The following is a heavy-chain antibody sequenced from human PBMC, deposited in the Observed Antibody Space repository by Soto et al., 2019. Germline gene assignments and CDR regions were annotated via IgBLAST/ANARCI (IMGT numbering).Heavy chain of an antibody. CDR2: ISPSSDAT. Sequence: ASVKVSCKASGFTSNTYFMHWLRQAPGQGLEWLGIISPSSDATSYAEKFKGRLTVTKDTSTTTVYMELSSLRPDDTAVYYCARDWRYSSGLDYWGQGTLVTVSS. CDR1: GFTSNTYF. CDR3: ARDWRYSSGLDY. J-gene: IGHJ4*02. V-gene: IGHV1-46*02. D-gene: IGHD6-19*01.